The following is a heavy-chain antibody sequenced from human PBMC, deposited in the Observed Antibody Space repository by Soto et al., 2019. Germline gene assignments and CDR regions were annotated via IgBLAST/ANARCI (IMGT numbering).Heavy chain of an antibody. CDR1: GFSLSTSGVG. CDR2: IYWDDDK. Sequence: QITLKESGPTLVKPTQTLTLTCTFSGFSLSTSGVGVGWIRQPPGKALEWLALIYWDDDKRYSPSLTSRLTITKDTSKIQVVLTMTNMDPVDPATYYCAHVLVVVANYGMDVWGQGTTVTVSS. J-gene: IGHJ6*02. CDR3: AHVLVVVANYGMDV. D-gene: IGHD2-15*01. V-gene: IGHV2-5*02.